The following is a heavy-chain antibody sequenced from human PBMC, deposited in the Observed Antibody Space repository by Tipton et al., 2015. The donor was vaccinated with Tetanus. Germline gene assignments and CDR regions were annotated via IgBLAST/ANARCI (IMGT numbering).Heavy chain of an antibody. D-gene: IGHD2-15*01. CDR2: IYYSGST. J-gene: IGHJ6*02. Sequence: TLSLTCAVYGGSFSGYYWSWIRQPPGKGLEWIGYIYYSGSTNYNPSLKSRVTISADTSKNQFSLKLSSVTAADTAVYYCARSDERGYCSGGSCYSIGNYGMDVWGQGTTVTVSS. CDR1: GGSFSGYY. CDR3: ARSDERGYCSGGSCYSIGNYGMDV. V-gene: IGHV4-59*12.